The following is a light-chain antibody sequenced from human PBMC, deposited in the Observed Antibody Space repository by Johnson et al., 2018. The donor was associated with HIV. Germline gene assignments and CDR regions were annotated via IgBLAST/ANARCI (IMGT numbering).Light chain of an antibody. V-gene: IGLV1-51*02. J-gene: IGLJ1*01. CDR2: ENS. Sequence: QPVLTQPPSVSAAPGQKVTISCSGSSSNIGNNYVSWYQQLPGTAPKLLIYENSKRPSGIPDRFSGSKSGATATLGITGLQTGDEADYYCGTWDSSRSAHYVFGTGTKVTDL. CDR3: GTWDSSRSAHYV. CDR1: SSNIGNNY.